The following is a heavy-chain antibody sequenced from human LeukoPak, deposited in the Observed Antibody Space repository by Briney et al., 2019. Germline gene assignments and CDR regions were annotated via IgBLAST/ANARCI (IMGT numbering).Heavy chain of an antibody. Sequence: GGSLRLSCAASGFTFTNFWMNWIRRAPWRGLEWVANIRPDGSEQFYVDSVKGRFTISRDNAKNSVYLQMNSLRADDTAVYYCAGRDSARNPWAYWGQGTLVTVST. J-gene: IGHJ4*02. V-gene: IGHV3-7*01. CDR3: AGRDSARNPWAY. CDR1: GFTFTNFW. CDR2: IRPDGSEQ. D-gene: IGHD4-11*01.